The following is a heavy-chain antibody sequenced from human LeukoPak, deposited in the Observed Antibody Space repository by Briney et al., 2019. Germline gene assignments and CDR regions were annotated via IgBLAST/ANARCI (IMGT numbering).Heavy chain of an antibody. CDR3: ARRRDRGYDFDY. CDR1: GGSISSGDYY. V-gene: IGHV4-31*03. D-gene: IGHD5-12*01. J-gene: IGHJ4*02. Sequence: SQTLSLTCTVSGGSISSGDYYWSWIRQHPGKGLEWIGYIYYSGSTYYNPSLKSRLTISVDTSKSQFSLRLSSVTAAGTAVYYCARRRDRGYDFDYWGQGTLVTVSS. CDR2: IYYSGST.